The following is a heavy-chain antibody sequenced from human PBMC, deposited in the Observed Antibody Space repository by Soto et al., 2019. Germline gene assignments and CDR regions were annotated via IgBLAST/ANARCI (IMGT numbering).Heavy chain of an antibody. CDR1: GFTFSSYG. CDR3: ARDRVVESSGWYPFGYYYGMDV. Sequence: GGSLRLSCAASGFTFSSYGMHWVRQAPGKGLEWVAVIWYDGSNKYYADSVKGRFTISRDNSKNTLYLQMNSLRAEDTAVYYCARDRVVESSGWYPFGYYYGMDVWGQGTTVTVSS. D-gene: IGHD6-19*01. V-gene: IGHV3-33*01. J-gene: IGHJ6*02. CDR2: IWYDGSNK.